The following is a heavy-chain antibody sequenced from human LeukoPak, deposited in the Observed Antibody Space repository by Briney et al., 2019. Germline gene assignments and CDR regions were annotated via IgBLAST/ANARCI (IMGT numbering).Heavy chain of an antibody. CDR2: ISSSGSTI. V-gene: IGHV3-48*03. J-gene: IGHJ6*04. Sequence: GGPLRLSCAASGFTFSSYEMNWVRQAPGKGLEWVSYISSSGSTIYYADSVKGRFTISRDNAKNSLYLQMNSLRAEDTAVYYCAELGITMIGGVWGKGTTVTVSS. D-gene: IGHD3-10*02. CDR3: AELGITMIGGV. CDR1: GFTFSSYE.